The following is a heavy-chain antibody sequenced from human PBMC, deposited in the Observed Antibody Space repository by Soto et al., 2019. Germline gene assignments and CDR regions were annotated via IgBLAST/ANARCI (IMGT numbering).Heavy chain of an antibody. CDR1: GGSISSSSYY. CDR2: IYYSGST. J-gene: IGHJ4*02. V-gene: IGHV4-39*01. Sequence: SETLSLTCTVSGGSISSSSYYWGWIRQPPEKGLEWIGSIYYSGSTYYNPSLKSRVTISVDTSKNQFSLKLSSVTAADTAVYYCAIRGYYDFWSGYSYYFDYWGQGTLVTVSS. CDR3: AIRGYYDFWSGYSYYFDY. D-gene: IGHD3-3*01.